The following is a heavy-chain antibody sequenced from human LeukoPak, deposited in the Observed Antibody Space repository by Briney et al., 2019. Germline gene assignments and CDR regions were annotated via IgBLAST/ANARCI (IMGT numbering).Heavy chain of an antibody. J-gene: IGHJ4*02. Sequence: GGSLRLSCAASGFTFSSYAMSWVRQAPGKGLEWVSVIYSGGSTYYADSVKGRFTISRDNSKNTLYLQMNSLRAEDTAVYYCARRVRSGWSLDYWGQGTLVTVSS. D-gene: IGHD6-19*01. CDR1: GFTFSSYA. CDR2: IYSGGST. CDR3: ARRVRSGWSLDY. V-gene: IGHV3-53*01.